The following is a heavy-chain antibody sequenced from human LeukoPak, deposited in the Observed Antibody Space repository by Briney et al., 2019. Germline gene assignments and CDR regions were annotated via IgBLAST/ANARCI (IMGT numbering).Heavy chain of an antibody. D-gene: IGHD1-14*01. CDR1: GFTFTNYA. J-gene: IGHJ4*02. Sequence: GTSLRLSCVASGFTFTNYAMSWVRQAPGKGLEWVSSITSSGSHIYYADSVRGRFTISRDNAKNSLYLQMNSLRAEDTAVYYCAKTSDYWGQGTLVTVSS. CDR2: ITSSGSHI. CDR3: AKTSDY. V-gene: IGHV3-21*01.